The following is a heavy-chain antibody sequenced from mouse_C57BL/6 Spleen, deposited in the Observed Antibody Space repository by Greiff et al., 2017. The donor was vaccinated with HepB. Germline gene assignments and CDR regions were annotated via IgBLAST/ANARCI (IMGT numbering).Heavy chain of an antibody. J-gene: IGHJ4*01. CDR3: ARGITTVVATPYAMDY. Sequence: QVQLQQSGAELAKPGASVKLSCKASGYTFTSYWMHWVKQRPGQGLEWIGYINPSSGYTKYNQKFKDKATLTADKSSSTAYMQLSSLTYEDSAVYYCARGITTVVATPYAMDYWGQGTSVTVSS. CDR1: GYTFTSYW. CDR2: INPSSGYT. V-gene: IGHV1-7*01. D-gene: IGHD1-1*01.